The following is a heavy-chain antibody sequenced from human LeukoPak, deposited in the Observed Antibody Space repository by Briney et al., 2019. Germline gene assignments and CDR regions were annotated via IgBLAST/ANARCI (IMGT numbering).Heavy chain of an antibody. V-gene: IGHV4-4*07. Sequence: SETLSLTCTVSGGSISSYYWSWIRQPAGKGLEWIGRIYTSGSTNYNPSLKSRVTMSVDTSKNQFSLKLSSVTAADTAVYYCARGGFEYSSSSAMDVWGKGTTVTVSS. CDR3: ARGGFEYSSSSAMDV. CDR1: GGSISSYY. D-gene: IGHD6-6*01. J-gene: IGHJ6*03. CDR2: IYTSGST.